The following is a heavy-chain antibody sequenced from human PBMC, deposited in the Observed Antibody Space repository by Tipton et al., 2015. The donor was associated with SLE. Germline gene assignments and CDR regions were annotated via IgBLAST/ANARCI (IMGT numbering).Heavy chain of an antibody. CDR2: IPDSGSS. V-gene: IGHV4-59*01. J-gene: IGHJ4*02. D-gene: IGHD2-15*01. Sequence: LRLSCTFPGGSMNRYHWSWIRQPPGKGLEWIGQIPDSGSSNYNPSLQSRVTISLDRSRNQFSLKLTSVTSKDTAVYYCARYVMGAGGRGDWDQGTLVTVSS. CDR3: ARYVMGAGGRGD. CDR1: GGSMNRYH.